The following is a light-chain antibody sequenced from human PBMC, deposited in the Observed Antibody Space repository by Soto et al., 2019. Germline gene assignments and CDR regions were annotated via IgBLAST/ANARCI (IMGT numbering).Light chain of an antibody. CDR2: EVD. J-gene: IGLJ2*01. CDR1: SSNVGRYDH. CDR3: SSYAGTYSVV. V-gene: IGLV2-11*01. Sequence: QSVLTQPRSVSGSPGQSVTISCTGTSSNVGRYDHVSWYQQHPGRAPKLMIYEVDQRSSRVPDRFSGSKSGNTASLTISGLQAEDEADYYCSSYAGTYSVVFGGGTKVTVL.